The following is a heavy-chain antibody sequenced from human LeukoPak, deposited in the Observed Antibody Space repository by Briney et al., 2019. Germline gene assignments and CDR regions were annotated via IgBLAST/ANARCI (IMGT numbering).Heavy chain of an antibody. Sequence: PGGSLRLSCAASGFTFSSYSMSWVRQAPGKGLEWVSSISSSSSYIYYADSVKGRFTISRDNAKNSLSPQMNSLRAEDTAVYYCARPLMYYYGSETYFWFDPWGQGTLVTVSS. CDR3: ARPLMYYYGSETYFWFDP. V-gene: IGHV3-21*01. CDR1: GFTFSSYS. J-gene: IGHJ5*02. D-gene: IGHD3-10*01. CDR2: ISSSSSYI.